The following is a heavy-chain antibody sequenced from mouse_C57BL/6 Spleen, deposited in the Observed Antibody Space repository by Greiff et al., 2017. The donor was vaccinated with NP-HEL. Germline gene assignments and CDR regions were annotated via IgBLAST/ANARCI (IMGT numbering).Heavy chain of an antibody. CDR2: IYPGSGST. Sequence: QVQLQQPGAELVKPGASVKMSCKASGYTFTSYWITWVKQRPGQGLEWIGDIYPGSGSTNYNEKFKSKATLTVDTSSSTAYMQLSSLTSEDSAVYYCAYSSGYGRAWFAYWGQGTLVTVSA. J-gene: IGHJ3*01. V-gene: IGHV1-55*01. CDR3: AYSSGYGRAWFAY. CDR1: GYTFTSYW. D-gene: IGHD3-2*02.